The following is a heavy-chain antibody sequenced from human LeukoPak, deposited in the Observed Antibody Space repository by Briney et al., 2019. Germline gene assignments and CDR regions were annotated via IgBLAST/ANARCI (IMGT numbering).Heavy chain of an antibody. CDR3: ARGGYGPGSHYRY. CDR2: IDLTGSI. V-gene: IGHV4-34*01. Sequence: SETLSLTCAVNAGSFTGYYWSWIRQPPGKGLERIGEIDLTGSISYNPSLRSRVTISVDTFKNQFSLNLRSVTAADRAIYYCARGGYGPGSHYRYWGQGTLVTVSS. D-gene: IGHD3-10*01. J-gene: IGHJ4*02. CDR1: AGSFTGYY.